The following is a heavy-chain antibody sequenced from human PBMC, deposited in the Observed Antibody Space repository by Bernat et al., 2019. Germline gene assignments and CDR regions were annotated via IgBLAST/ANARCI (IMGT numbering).Heavy chain of an antibody. V-gene: IGHV3-23*01. CDR2: ITNSGDIT. J-gene: IGHJ4*02. Sequence: EVQLLESGGGLVQPGGSLRLSCAASGFTFSSYAMTWVRQAPGKGLEWVSVITNSGDITFYADSVEGRFTISRDNSKNTLSLQMNSLRAEDTAVYYCAKFTTQQWRAFDYWGQGTLVTVSS. D-gene: IGHD6-19*01. CDR1: GFTFSSYA. CDR3: AKFTTQQWRAFDY.